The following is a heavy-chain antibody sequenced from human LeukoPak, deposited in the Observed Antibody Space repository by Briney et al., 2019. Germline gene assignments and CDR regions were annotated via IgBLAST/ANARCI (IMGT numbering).Heavy chain of an antibody. J-gene: IGHJ4*02. CDR3: ARLSLHCSGGSCYRGPFDY. D-gene: IGHD2-15*01. Sequence: SETLSLTCTVSGGSTGSDYWAWIRQPPGKGLEWIAYVYYGGVTSYNPSLKSRVTISIDTSKNQFSLNLTSVTAADTAVYYCARLSLHCSGGSCYRGPFDYWGQGTLVTVSS. CDR1: GGSTGSDY. CDR2: VYYGGVT. V-gene: IGHV4-59*08.